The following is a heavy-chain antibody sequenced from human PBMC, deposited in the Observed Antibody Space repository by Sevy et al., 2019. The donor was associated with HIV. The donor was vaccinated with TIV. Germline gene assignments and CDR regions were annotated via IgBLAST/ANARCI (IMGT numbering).Heavy chain of an antibody. J-gene: IGHJ4*02. V-gene: IGHV1-18*01. CDR2: ISAYNGYT. D-gene: IGHD5-12*01. Sequence: ASVKVSCKASGYTFSTIGFSWVRQAPGQGLEWMGWISAYNGYTNYAQNLQGRVTLTTDSSTNTAYMELRSLTSDDTAVYYCARGYVRGYSGHVDHWGQGTLVTVSS. CDR3: ARGYVRGYSGHVDH. CDR1: GYTFSTIG.